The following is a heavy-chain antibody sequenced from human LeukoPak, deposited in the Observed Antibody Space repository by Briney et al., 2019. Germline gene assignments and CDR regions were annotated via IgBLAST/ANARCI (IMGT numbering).Heavy chain of an antibody. V-gene: IGHV3-21*01. J-gene: IGHJ4*02. CDR2: ISSSSSYI. D-gene: IGHD5-24*01. CDR1: GLILGSYG. Sequence: GGSLPLSCAASGLILGSYGMHWVRPAPGRGGEWVSSISSSSSYIYYADSVKGRFTISRDNAKNSLYLQMNRLRAEDTAVYYCARVDGYNAYWGQGTLVPVSS. CDR3: ARVDGYNAY.